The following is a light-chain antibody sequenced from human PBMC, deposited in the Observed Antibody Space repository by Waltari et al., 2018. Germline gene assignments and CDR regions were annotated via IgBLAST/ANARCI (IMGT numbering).Light chain of an antibody. J-gene: IGLJ1*01. CDR3: CSYAGSRSV. V-gene: IGLV2-23*02. Sequence: QSALTQPASVSGSPGQSITISCTGTSSDVGRSQYVSWYQLLPGKAPKPMIYEVEKRPSGVSGRFSGSTAGNPASLTISGLQAEDEADYYCCSYAGSRSVFGRGTKVTVL. CDR1: SSDVGRSQY. CDR2: EVE.